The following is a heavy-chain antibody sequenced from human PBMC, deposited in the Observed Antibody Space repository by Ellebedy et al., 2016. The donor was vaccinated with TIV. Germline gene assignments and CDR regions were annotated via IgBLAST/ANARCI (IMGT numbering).Heavy chain of an antibody. D-gene: IGHD5-18*01. Sequence: GSLRLSXTVSGGSISSSSYYWGWIRQPPGKGLEWIGSIYYSGSTYYNPSLKSRVTISVDTSKNQFSLQLNSVTPEDTAVYYCARETQDTAMVTWGQGTLVTVSS. CDR1: GGSISSSSYY. V-gene: IGHV4-39*02. J-gene: IGHJ4*02. CDR2: IYYSGST. CDR3: ARETQDTAMVT.